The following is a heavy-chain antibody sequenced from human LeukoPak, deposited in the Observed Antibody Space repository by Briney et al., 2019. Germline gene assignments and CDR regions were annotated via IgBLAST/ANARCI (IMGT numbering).Heavy chain of an antibody. Sequence: ASVKVSCKASGYTFTGYYMHWVRQAPGQGLEWMGWINPNSGGTNYAQKFQGRVTITADKSTSTAYMELSSLRSEDTAVYYCARGELGAPLNYWGQGTLVTVSS. CDR1: GYTFTGYY. D-gene: IGHD3-16*01. J-gene: IGHJ4*02. CDR2: INPNSGGT. CDR3: ARGELGAPLNY. V-gene: IGHV1-2*02.